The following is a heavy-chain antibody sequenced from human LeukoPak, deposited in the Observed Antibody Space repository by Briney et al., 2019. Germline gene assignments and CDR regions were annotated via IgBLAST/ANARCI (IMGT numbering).Heavy chain of an antibody. D-gene: IGHD3-22*01. CDR1: GYTFTIYG. J-gene: IGHJ6*03. CDR2: TIAYNGNT. V-gene: IGHV1-18*01. CDR3: ARTFRQVVRCLGNCYYYMDV. Sequence: GASVTVSFKSSGYTFTIYGISWVRQAPGQGLEWMGVTIAYNGNTNYSQKLHGRVTITTDTSTSTAYSELRSLRSNDTAVYYCARTFRQVVRCLGNCYYYMDVWGKGTTVTVSS.